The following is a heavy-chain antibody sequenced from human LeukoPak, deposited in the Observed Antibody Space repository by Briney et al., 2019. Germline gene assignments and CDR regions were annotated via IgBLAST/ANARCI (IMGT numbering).Heavy chain of an antibody. D-gene: IGHD3-22*01. CDR1: GYTFTSYG. Sequence: ASVKVSCKASGYTFTSYGISWVRPAPGQGLEWMGWINTYNGNTDYAQKLQGRVTMTTDTSTSTAYMELRSLRSDDTAVYYCARDARYYYDSSGYYARGEADYWGQGTLVTVSS. J-gene: IGHJ4*02. CDR2: INTYNGNT. CDR3: ARDARYYYDSSGYYARGEADY. V-gene: IGHV1-18*01.